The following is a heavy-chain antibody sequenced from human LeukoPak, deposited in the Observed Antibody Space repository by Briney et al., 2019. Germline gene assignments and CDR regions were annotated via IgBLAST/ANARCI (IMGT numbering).Heavy chain of an antibody. CDR2: IYYSGST. V-gene: IGHV4-59*11. CDR1: GGSISSHY. J-gene: IGHJ5*02. CDR3: ARGDDYSNYVSWFDP. D-gene: IGHD4-11*01. Sequence: PSQTLSLTCTVSGGSISSHYWSWIRQPPGKGLEWIGYIYYSGSTNYNPSLKSRVIISVDTSKNQFSLKLSSVTAADTAVYYCARGDDYSNYVSWFDPWGQGTLVTVSS.